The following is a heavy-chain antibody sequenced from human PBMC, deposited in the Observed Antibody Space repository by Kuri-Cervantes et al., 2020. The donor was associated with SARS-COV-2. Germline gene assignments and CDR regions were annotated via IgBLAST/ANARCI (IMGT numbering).Heavy chain of an antibody. V-gene: IGHV4-59*01. CDR1: GGSFSSYY. Sequence: SQTLSLTCAVYGGSFSSYYWSWIRQPPGKGLEWIGYIYYSGSTNYNPSLKSRVTISVDTSKNQFSLKLGSVTAADTAVYYCARDSSGYYYYGMDVWGQGTTVTVSS. CDR2: IYYSGST. J-gene: IGHJ6*02. CDR3: ARDSSGYYYYGMDV. D-gene: IGHD3-3*01.